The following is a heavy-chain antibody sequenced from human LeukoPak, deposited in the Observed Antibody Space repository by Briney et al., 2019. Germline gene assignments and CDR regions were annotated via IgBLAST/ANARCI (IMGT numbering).Heavy chain of an antibody. CDR3: ARVFNFWSGYYRDS. CDR1: GFTFTDYW. CDR2: IRQDGGEK. D-gene: IGHD3-3*01. Sequence: GGSLRLSCAVSGFTFTDYWMNWVRQAPGKGLEWVASIRQDGGEKYYVDSVKGRFTASRDNAKNSLYLQTNSLRAEDTAVYYCARVFNFWSGYYRDSWGQGTLVTVSS. V-gene: IGHV3-7*04. J-gene: IGHJ4*02.